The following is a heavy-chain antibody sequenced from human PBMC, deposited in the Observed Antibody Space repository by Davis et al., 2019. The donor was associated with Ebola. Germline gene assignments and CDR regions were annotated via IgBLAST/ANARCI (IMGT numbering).Heavy chain of an antibody. CDR2: IYPGDSDT. V-gene: IGHV5-51*01. CDR1: GYTFTNYW. D-gene: IGHD4-23*01. CDR3: ARGSRPYGGNPYWYFDL. J-gene: IGHJ2*01. Sequence: GESLKISCEGSGYTFTNYWIGWVRQMPGKGLEWMGIIYPGDSDTRYSPSFQGQVTISADKSISTAYLQWSSLKASDTAMYYCARGSRPYGGNPYWYFDLWGRGTLVTVSS.